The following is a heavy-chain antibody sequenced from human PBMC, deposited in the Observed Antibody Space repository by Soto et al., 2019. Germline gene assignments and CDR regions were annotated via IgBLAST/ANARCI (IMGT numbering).Heavy chain of an antibody. J-gene: IGHJ6*02. CDR2: IYSGGST. CDR1: GLTVSSNY. Sequence: PVGSLRLSCAASGLTVSSNYMSWVRQAPGKGLEWVSVIYSGGSTYYADSVKGRFTISRDNSKNTLYLQMNSLRAEDTAVYYCARERIRLARQQLLYYYGMDVWGQGTTVTVSS. D-gene: IGHD6-13*01. CDR3: ARERIRLARQQLLYYYGMDV. V-gene: IGHV3-53*01.